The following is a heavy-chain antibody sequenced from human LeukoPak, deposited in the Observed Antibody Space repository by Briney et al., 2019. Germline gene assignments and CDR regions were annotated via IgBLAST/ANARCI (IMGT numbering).Heavy chain of an antibody. CDR3: AKGGHSRNDAFDI. D-gene: IGHD2-15*01. V-gene: IGHV3-23*01. Sequence: GGSLRLSCPASGFTFNNYAMSWVRQAPGKGLEWVSAISGNGGSTYYADSVKGRFTISRDNSKNTLYLQMNSLRAEDTAVYYCAKGGHSRNDAFDIWGQGTMVTVSS. J-gene: IGHJ3*02. CDR2: ISGNGGST. CDR1: GFTFNNYA.